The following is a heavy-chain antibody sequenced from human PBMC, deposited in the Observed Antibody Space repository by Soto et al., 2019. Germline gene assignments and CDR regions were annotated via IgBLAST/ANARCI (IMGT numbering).Heavy chain of an antibody. V-gene: IGHV3-23*01. D-gene: IGHD4-17*01. CDR2: ISASGSGT. CDR3: AKVQDSSDYIRYDF. J-gene: IGHJ4*02. CDR1: GISVSNYV. Sequence: GSLRLSCGTSGISVSNYVMSWVRQAPGKGLEWVSSISASGSGTYYADSVRGRFTTSRDTSKNTLFLQMNSLTAEDAAVYYCAKVQDSSDYIRYDFWGQGTPVTVSS.